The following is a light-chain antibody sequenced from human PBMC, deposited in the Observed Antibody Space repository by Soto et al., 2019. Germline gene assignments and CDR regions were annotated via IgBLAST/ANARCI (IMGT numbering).Light chain of an antibody. CDR2: HVA. V-gene: IGLV2-11*01. CDR1: SSDVGGYEY. CDR3: CSYAAGQTLV. Sequence: QSVLTQPRSVSWSPGQSVTISCSGTSSDVGGYEYVSWYQQHPGKAPTLIIYHVAQRPSGVPDRFSASKSGTTASLTISWLQSEDEAEYFCCSYAAGQTLVFGGGTKLTVL. J-gene: IGLJ2*01.